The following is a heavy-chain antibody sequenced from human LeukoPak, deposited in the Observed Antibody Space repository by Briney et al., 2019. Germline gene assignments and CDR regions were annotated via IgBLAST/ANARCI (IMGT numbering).Heavy chain of an antibody. CDR3: GRDGCSGGSCYPDEGDYYLDMDV. V-gene: IGHV1-69*05. CDR2: IIPIFGNT. J-gene: IGHJ6*03. Sequence: SVKVSCKASGGTFSSYAISWVRQAPGQGPEWMGRIIPIFGNTNYAQKLQGRVTITTDQSTSTAHMELSSLSSDGTAVLYCGRDGCSGGSCYPDEGDYYLDMDVWGKGATVTVSS. CDR1: GGTFSSYA. D-gene: IGHD2-15*01.